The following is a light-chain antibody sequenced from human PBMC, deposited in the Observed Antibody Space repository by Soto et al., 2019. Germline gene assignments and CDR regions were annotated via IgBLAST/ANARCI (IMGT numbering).Light chain of an antibody. CDR3: AAWDDSLNCYV. Sequence: QSVMTQPPSASVTPGQRMLISCSGSDSNIGTKYVCWFQQFPGTAPKLLIYRDNQRPSGVPDRFSGSKSGTSASLAISGLRSEDEADYYCAAWDDSLNCYVFGSGTKLTVL. V-gene: IGLV1-47*01. CDR1: DSNIGTKY. J-gene: IGLJ1*01. CDR2: RDN.